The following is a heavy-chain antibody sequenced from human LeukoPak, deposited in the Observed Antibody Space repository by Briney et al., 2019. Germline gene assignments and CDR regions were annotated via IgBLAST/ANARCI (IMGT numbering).Heavy chain of an antibody. J-gene: IGHJ3*01. CDR3: ARMGVSYYYDSSTYYPIAFDV. V-gene: IGHV4-38-2*02. CDR1: GYSISGGYY. CDR2: IFHNGSI. Sequence: PSETLSLTCTVSGYSISGGYYWGWARQSPRKGLEWIGTIFHNGSIYYNASLKSRVTLSVDTSNNQFSLKLNSVNAADTAVYYCARMGVSYYYDSSTYYPIAFDVWGQGTMVTVSS. D-gene: IGHD3-22*01.